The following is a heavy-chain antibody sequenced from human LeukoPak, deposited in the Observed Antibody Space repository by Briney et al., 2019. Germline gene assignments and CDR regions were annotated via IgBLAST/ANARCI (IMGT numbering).Heavy chain of an antibody. CDR2: VSGSGSTA. V-gene: IGHV3-23*01. D-gene: IGHD2-2*01. J-gene: IGHJ4*02. CDR3: AKARVSTSFDY. CDR1: GFTFNNYV. Sequence: GGSLRLSCAASGFTFNNYVMSWVRQAPGKGLEWVSSVSGSGSTAYYADSVTGRFTISRDNSKNTLYLQMNTMRAEDTATYYCAKARVSTSFDYWGQGTLVTVSS.